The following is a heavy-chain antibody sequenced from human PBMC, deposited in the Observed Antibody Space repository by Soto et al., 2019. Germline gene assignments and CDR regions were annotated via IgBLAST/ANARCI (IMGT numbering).Heavy chain of an antibody. D-gene: IGHD6-19*01. CDR1: GYTFTSSG. Sequence: DSVKVSCKASGYTFTSSGISWVRQAPGQGPEWMGWISTYNGNTNYAQNLQGRVTMTTDTSTSTAYMELRGLRSDDTAVYYCARTVAGYFDYWGQVPLVTVPS. V-gene: IGHV1-18*01. CDR2: ISTYNGNT. CDR3: ARTVAGYFDY. J-gene: IGHJ4*02.